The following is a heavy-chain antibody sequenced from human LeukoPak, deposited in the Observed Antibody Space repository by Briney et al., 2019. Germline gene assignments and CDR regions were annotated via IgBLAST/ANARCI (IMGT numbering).Heavy chain of an antibody. CDR3: ARDMYYYDSSGYYDYGMDV. Sequence: PSETLSLTCTVSGGSISSYYWSWIRQPPGKGLEWIGYIYYSGSTNYNPSLKSRVTISVDTSKNQFSLKLSSVTAADTAVYYCARDMYYYDSSGYYDYGMDVWGQGTTVTVSS. CDR2: IYYSGST. J-gene: IGHJ6*02. D-gene: IGHD3-22*01. V-gene: IGHV4-59*01. CDR1: GGSISSYY.